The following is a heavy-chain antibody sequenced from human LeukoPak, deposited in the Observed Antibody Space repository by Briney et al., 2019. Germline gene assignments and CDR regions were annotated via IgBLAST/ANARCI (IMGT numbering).Heavy chain of an antibody. Sequence: GGSLRLSCAASGFTFSSYSMNWVRQAPGKGLEWVSYISSGSNTIYYADSVKGRFTISRDNAKNSLYLQMNSLRAEDTAVYYCARDHSVRWYHSDYWGQGTLVTVSS. J-gene: IGHJ4*02. V-gene: IGHV3-48*01. CDR3: ARDHSVRWYHSDY. D-gene: IGHD4-23*01. CDR2: ISSGSNTI. CDR1: GFTFSSYS.